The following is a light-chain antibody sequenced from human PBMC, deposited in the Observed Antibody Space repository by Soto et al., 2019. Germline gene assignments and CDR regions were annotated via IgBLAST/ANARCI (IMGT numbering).Light chain of an antibody. Sequence: EIVLTQSPGTLSLSPGERATLSCRASQSVSSSYLAWYQQKPGQAPRLLIYGASSRATGIPDRFSGSGSGTDFPLTISRLEPDDFAVYYCQQYGSSRGITFGQGTRLEIK. CDR3: QQYGSSRGIT. CDR1: QSVSSSY. V-gene: IGKV3-20*01. CDR2: GAS. J-gene: IGKJ5*01.